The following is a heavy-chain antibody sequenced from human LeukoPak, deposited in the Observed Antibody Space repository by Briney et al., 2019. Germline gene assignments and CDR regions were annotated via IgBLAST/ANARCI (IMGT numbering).Heavy chain of an antibody. CDR1: GGSFSGYY. D-gene: IGHD2-15*01. CDR2: INHSGST. Sequence: SETLSLTCAVYGGSFSGYYWSWIRQPPGKGLEWIGEINHSGSTNYNPSLKSRVTISVDTSKIQFSLKLSSVTAADTAVYYCARAPQKYCSGGSCFCDYWGQGTLVTVSS. CDR3: ARAPQKYCSGGSCFCDY. V-gene: IGHV4-34*01. J-gene: IGHJ4*02.